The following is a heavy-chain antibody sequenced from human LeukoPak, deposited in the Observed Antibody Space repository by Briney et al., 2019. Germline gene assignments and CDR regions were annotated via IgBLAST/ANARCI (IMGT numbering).Heavy chain of an antibody. V-gene: IGHV4-59*01. CDR2: IYYSGST. CDR1: GGSISSYY. D-gene: IGHD3-10*01. Sequence: SETLSLTCTVSGGSISSYYWSWIRQPPGKGLEWIGYIYYSGSTNYNPSLKSRVTISVDTSKNQFSLKLGSVTAAETAVYYCARDASGGYFDLWGRGTLVTVSS. J-gene: IGHJ2*01. CDR3: ARDASGGYFDL.